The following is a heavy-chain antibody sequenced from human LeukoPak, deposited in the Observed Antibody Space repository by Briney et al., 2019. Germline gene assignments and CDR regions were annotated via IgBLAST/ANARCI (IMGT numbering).Heavy chain of an antibody. V-gene: IGHV1-2*02. D-gene: IGHD5-18*01. Sequence: ASVKVSFKASGYTFTGYYMHWVRQAPGQGLEWMGWINPNSGGTNYAQKFQGRVTMTRDTSISTAYMELSRLRSDDTAVYYCARDLKGGYSYGAYYFDYWGQGTLVTVSS. J-gene: IGHJ4*02. CDR2: INPNSGGT. CDR1: GYTFTGYY. CDR3: ARDLKGGYSYGAYYFDY.